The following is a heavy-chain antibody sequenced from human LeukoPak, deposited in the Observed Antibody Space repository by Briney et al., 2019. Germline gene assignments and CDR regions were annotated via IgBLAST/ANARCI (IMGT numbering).Heavy chain of an antibody. J-gene: IGHJ6*02. CDR2: INPNSGVT. CDR1: GYTFTGYY. Sequence: ASVKVSCQASGYTFTGYYMHWVRQAPGQGLEWMGWINPNSGVTNYAQNFQGRVTMTRDTSISTAYMELSRLRSDDTAVYYCARMDELDSMDVWGQGTTVTVSS. V-gene: IGHV1-2*02. D-gene: IGHD1-1*01. CDR3: ARMDELDSMDV.